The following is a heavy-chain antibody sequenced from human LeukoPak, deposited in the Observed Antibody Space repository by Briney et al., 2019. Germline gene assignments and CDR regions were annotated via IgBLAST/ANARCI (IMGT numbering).Heavy chain of an antibody. J-gene: IGHJ4*02. D-gene: IGHD2-2*01. V-gene: IGHV1-18*01. CDR1: GYTFTSYG. Sequence: ASVKVSCKASGYTFTSYGISWVRQAPGQGLEWMGWISAYNGNTNYAQKLQGRVTMTTDTSTSTAYMELRSLRSDDTAVCYCARDRPIRSVPATIDYWGQGTLVTVSS. CDR3: ARDRPIRSVPATIDY. CDR2: ISAYNGNT.